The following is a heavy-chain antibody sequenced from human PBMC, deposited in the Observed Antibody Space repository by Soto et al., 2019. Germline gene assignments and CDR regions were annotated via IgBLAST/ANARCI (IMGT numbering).Heavy chain of an antibody. CDR3: ARGYESSCRYRPLLEY. CDR2: ISHSGST. CDR1: SGSFSGYY. J-gene: IGHJ4*02. Sequence: QVQLQQWGAGLLKPSETLYLRCVVNSGSFSGYYLTWIRQTPGKGLEWIGEISHSGSTNYNPSLMSRVTMSADTSKKQFSLGLSSVTAADTALYFGARGYESSCRYRPLLEYWGQGTLVTVSS. V-gene: IGHV4-34*01. D-gene: IGHD3-16*02.